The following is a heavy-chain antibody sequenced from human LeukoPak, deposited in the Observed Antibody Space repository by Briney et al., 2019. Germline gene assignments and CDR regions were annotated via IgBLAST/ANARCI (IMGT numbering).Heavy chain of an antibody. J-gene: IGHJ4*02. CDR3: ARAPKYYYDSSGYYPLNY. D-gene: IGHD3-22*01. CDR1: GGTFSSYA. Sequence: ASVKVSCKASGGTFSSYAISWARQAPGQGLEWMGRIIPIFGTANYAQKFQGRATITTDESTSTAYMELSSLRSEDTAVYYCARAPKYYYDSSGYYPLNYWGQGTLVTVSS. CDR2: IIPIFGTA. V-gene: IGHV1-69*05.